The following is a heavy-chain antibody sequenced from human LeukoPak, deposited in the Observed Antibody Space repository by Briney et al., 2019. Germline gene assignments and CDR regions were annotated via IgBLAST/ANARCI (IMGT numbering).Heavy chain of an antibody. Sequence: SETLSLTCTVSGGSISSSSYYWGWIRQPPGKGLEWIGSIYYRRSTYYNPSLKSRVTISVDTSKNQFSLKLSSVTAADTAVYYCARQGSSSDYWGQGTLVAVCS. CDR2: IYYRRST. CDR1: GGSISSSSYY. CDR3: ARQGSSSDY. V-gene: IGHV4-39*01. J-gene: IGHJ4*02. D-gene: IGHD6-6*01.